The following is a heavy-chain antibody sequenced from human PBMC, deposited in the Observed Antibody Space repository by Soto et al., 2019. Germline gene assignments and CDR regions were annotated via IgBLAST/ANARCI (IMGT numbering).Heavy chain of an antibody. CDR1: GFSLSTSGEG. CDR2: IYWDDDK. V-gene: IGHV2-5*02. J-gene: IGHJ4*02. Sequence: SGPTLMNPTETLTLTCTSSGFSLSTSGEGVGWIRQPPGKALEWLALIYWDDDKRYSPSLKSRLTVRLTVTKDTSKSQVDLTMINMDPVDTATYYCAHLLGGCSSTGCTPLRFDHWGQGALVTVSS. CDR3: AHLLGGCSSTGCTPLRFDH. D-gene: IGHD2-2*01.